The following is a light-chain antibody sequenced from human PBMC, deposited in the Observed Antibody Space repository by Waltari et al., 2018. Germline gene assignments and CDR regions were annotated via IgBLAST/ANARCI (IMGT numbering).Light chain of an antibody. J-gene: IGLJ3*02. V-gene: IGLV1-40*01. CDR1: SSNIGAGSD. CDR2: ANT. CDR3: QSYDSRLGWV. Sequence: QSVLTQPPSVSGAPGQRVTISCTGGSSNIGAGSDVHWYQQFPGAAPRLITNANTPRPSGVPHRFSGSKSGASASLAITGLQSEDDAAYYCQSYDSRLGWVFCGGTKLTVL.